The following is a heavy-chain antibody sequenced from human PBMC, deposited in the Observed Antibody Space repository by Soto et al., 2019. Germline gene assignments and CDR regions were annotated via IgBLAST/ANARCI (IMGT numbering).Heavy chain of an antibody. Sequence: XGSLRLSCVVSCFILSGSAMNWVRPAPGKGLEWVSTISGSGVSKYYADSVKGRFTISRDNSNNTVSLQMNSLRAEDAAVYYCAKDRSPGATTWNVYWGQGTLVTVSS. V-gene: IGHV3-23*01. CDR2: ISGSGVSK. CDR1: CFILSGSA. CDR3: AKDRSPGATTWNVY. J-gene: IGHJ4*02. D-gene: IGHD1-26*01.